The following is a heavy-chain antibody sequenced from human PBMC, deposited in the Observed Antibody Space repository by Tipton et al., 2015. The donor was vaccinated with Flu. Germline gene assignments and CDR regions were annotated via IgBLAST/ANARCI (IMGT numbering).Heavy chain of an antibody. CDR3: ARVYGGYEHPYRLGY. CDR1: GYSISSGYY. D-gene: IGHD5-12*01. V-gene: IGHV4-38-2*02. Sequence: TLSLTCIVSGYSISSGYYWGWIRQPPGKGLEWIGSIYHTGSTNYNPSLKSRVTISVDTSKNQFSLKLSSVTAADTAVYYCARVYGGYEHPYRLGYWGQGTLVTVSS. CDR2: IYHTGST. J-gene: IGHJ4*02.